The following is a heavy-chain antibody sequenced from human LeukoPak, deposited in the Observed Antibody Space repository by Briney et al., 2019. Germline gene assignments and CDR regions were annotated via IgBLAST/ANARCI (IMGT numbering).Heavy chain of an antibody. CDR3: ARWGDYCSSTSCYHYFDY. Sequence: EASVKVSCKASGYTFTSYGISWVRQAPGQGLEWMGWISACNGNTNYAQKLQGRVTMTTDTSTSTAYMELRSLRSDDTAVYYCARWGDYCSSTSCYHYFDYWGQGTLVTVSS. CDR2: ISACNGNT. J-gene: IGHJ4*02. V-gene: IGHV1-18*01. D-gene: IGHD2-2*01. CDR1: GYTFTSYG.